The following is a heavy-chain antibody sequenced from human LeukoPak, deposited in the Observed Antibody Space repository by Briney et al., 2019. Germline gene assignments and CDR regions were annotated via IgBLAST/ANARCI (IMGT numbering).Heavy chain of an antibody. V-gene: IGHV3-23*01. J-gene: IGHJ3*02. D-gene: IGHD4-17*01. CDR1: GFSLSTYA. CDR2: ISGSDDST. Sequence: GGSLRLSCAASGFSLSTYAMNWVRQAPGKGLEWVSAISGSDDSTYYAESVKGRFTISRDNSKNTLYLHMNSLRADDTAVYYCAKAEYGDYGGAFDIWGQGTMVTVSS. CDR3: AKAEYGDYGGAFDI.